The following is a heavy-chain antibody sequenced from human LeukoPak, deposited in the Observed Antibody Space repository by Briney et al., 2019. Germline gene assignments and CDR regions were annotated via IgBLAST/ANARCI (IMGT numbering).Heavy chain of an antibody. J-gene: IGHJ5*02. D-gene: IGHD6-13*01. CDR2: INPNSGGT. CDR3: ARDLSSIAAAGNNWFDP. CDR1: GYTFTGYH. V-gene: IGHV1-2*06. Sequence: ASVKVSCKASGYTFTGYHMHWVRQAPGQGLEWMGRINPNSGGTNYAQKFQGRVTMTRDTSISTAYMELSRLRSDDTAVYYCARDLSSIAAAGNNWFDPWGQGTLVTVSS.